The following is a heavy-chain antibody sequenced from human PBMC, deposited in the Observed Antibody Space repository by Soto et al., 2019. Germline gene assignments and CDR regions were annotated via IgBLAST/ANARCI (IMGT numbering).Heavy chain of an antibody. V-gene: IGHV4-30-2*01. CDR3: ASAPPLERLWLSSWFAP. D-gene: IGHD5-18*01. CDR1: GGSISSGGYF. Sequence: TLSLTCAVSGGSISSGGYFWSWIRHPPGKGLEWIGYIYHSGSTYYNPSLKSRVSISVDRSKNQFSLKLSSVTAADTAVYSWASAPPLERLWLSSWFAPGGEETRVTFP. CDR2: IYHSGST. J-gene: IGHJ5*02.